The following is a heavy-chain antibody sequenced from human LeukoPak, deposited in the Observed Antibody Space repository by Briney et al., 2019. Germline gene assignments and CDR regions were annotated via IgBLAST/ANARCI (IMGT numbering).Heavy chain of an antibody. CDR2: IYYSGST. V-gene: IGHV4-59*08. Sequence: SGTLSLTCTVSGGSISSYCWSWIRQPPGKGLEWIGYIYYSGSTNYNPSLKSRVTMSVDTSKNQFSLKVRSVTAADTAVYYCARLDYDILTGYFNWFDPWGQGTLVTVSS. J-gene: IGHJ5*02. CDR1: GGSISSYC. CDR3: ARLDYDILTGYFNWFDP. D-gene: IGHD3-9*01.